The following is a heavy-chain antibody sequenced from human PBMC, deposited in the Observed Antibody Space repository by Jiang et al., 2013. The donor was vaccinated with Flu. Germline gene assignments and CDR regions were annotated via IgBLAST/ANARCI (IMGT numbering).Heavy chain of an antibody. CDR2: IFPGDSDT. V-gene: IGHV5-51*01. Sequence: GAEVKKPGESLKISCKASGYSFTSYWIGWVRQMPGKGLKWMGIIFPGDSDTRYSPSFQGQVTISADKSITTAYLQWTTLKASDTAMYYCASPAVGGWFRNGGAFDIWGQGTMVTVSS. CDR3: ASPAVGGWFRNGGAFDI. J-gene: IGHJ3*02. CDR1: GYSFTSYW. D-gene: IGHD6-19*01.